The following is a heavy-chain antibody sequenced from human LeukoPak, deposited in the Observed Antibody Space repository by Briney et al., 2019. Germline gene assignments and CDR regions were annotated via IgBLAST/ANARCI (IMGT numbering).Heavy chain of an antibody. CDR2: ISSSGSAI. CDR3: ARKDSNWGAFDS. V-gene: IGHV3-48*03. CDR1: GFIFSNYA. Sequence: GGSLRLSCAASGFIFSNYAMNWVRQAPGKGLEWVSCISSSGSAIYYADSVKGRFTISRDTAKTSLYLQMNSLRAEDTAIYYCARKDSNWGAFDSWGQETLVTVSS. J-gene: IGHJ3*02. D-gene: IGHD7-27*01.